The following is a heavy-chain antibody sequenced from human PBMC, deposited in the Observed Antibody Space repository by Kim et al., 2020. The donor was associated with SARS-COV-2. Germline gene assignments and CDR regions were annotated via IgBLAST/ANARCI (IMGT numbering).Heavy chain of an antibody. Sequence: GGSLRLSCAASGFTFSSYWMSWVRQAPGKGLEWVANIKQDGSEKYYVDSVKGRFTISRDNAKNSLYLQMNSLRAEDTAVYYCARDGGSTIFGVVPLLDGMDVWGQGTTVTVSS. CDR3: ARDGGSTIFGVVPLLDGMDV. D-gene: IGHD3-3*01. J-gene: IGHJ6*02. V-gene: IGHV3-7*01. CDR2: IKQDGSEK. CDR1: GFTFSSYW.